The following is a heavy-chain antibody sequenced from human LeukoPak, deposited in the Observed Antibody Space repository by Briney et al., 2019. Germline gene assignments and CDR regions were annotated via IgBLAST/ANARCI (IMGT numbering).Heavy chain of an antibody. Sequence: SETLSLTCAVYGGSFSGYYWSWLRQPPGKGLEWIGEINHSGSTNYNPSLKSRVTISVDTSKNQFSLKLSSVTAADTAVYYCASYGGFTSATLVDLLWGQGTLVTVSS. CDR1: GGSFSGYY. CDR2: INHSGST. J-gene: IGHJ4*02. V-gene: IGHV4-34*01. CDR3: ASYGGFTSATLVDLL. D-gene: IGHD4-23*01.